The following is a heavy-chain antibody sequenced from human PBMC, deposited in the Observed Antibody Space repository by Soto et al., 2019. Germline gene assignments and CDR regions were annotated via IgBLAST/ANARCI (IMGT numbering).Heavy chain of an antibody. CDR1: GYSISSGYY. J-gene: IGHJ4*02. V-gene: IGHV4-38-2*01. D-gene: IGHD2-2*01. CDR3: ARVGIVVVPAAMSKPVYYFDY. CDR2: IYHSGST. Sequence: SETLSLTCAVSGYSISSGYYWGWIRQPPGKGLEWIGSIYHSGSTYYNLSLKSRVTISVDTSKNQFSLKLSSVTAADTAVYYCARVGIVVVPAAMSKPVYYFDYWGQGTLVTVSS.